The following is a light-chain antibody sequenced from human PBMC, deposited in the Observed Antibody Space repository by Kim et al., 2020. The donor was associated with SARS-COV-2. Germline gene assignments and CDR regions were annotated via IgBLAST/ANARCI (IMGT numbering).Light chain of an antibody. CDR2: GKN. V-gene: IGLV3-19*01. CDR1: SMRSYY. Sequence: SSELTQDPAVAGERGQIDRIKIQGDSMRSYYGRRNQQKPGQAPVLVIYGKNNQPSGITDRFTGSSSGNTASLTITGAQAEDEAEYYCNSRDSSGNHWVFG. J-gene: IGLJ3*02. CDR3: NSRDSSGNHWV.